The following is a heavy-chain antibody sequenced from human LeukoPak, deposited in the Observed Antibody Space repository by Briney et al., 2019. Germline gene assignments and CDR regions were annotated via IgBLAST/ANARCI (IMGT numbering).Heavy chain of an antibody. CDR3: AKDIAAVAGTTSNFQH. Sequence: GGSLRLSSAASGFTFDDYAMHWVRQAPGKGLEWVSLISWDGGSTYYADSVKGRFTISRDNSKNSLYLQMNSLRAEDTALYYCAKDIAAVAGTTSNFQHWGQGTLVTVSS. J-gene: IGHJ1*01. D-gene: IGHD6-19*01. V-gene: IGHV3-43D*03. CDR2: ISWDGGST. CDR1: GFTFDDYA.